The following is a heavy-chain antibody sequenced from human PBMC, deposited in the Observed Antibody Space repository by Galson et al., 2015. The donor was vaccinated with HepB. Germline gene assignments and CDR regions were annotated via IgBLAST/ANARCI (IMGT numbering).Heavy chain of an antibody. Sequence: SVKVSCKASGYTFTSYGISYVRQAPGQGLEWVGWINPYNGNTNYAHFFYCLFTMISDISTSTVYMELSSLRSDDTAVYYCARGPWFGELTGILVLQHWGQGTLVTVSS. CDR1: GYTFTSYG. J-gene: IGHJ1*01. D-gene: IGHD3-10*01. CDR3: ARGPWFGELTGILVLQH. CDR2: INPYNGNT. V-gene: IGHV1-18*04.